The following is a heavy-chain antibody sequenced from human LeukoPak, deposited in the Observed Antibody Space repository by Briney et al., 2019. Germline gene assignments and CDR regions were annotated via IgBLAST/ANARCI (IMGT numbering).Heavy chain of an antibody. J-gene: IGHJ4*02. CDR3: ARGTDGGWAPAFDY. CDR1: GFTFSTYW. Sequence: PGGSLRLSCAASGFTFSTYWMHWVRQVPGKGLVWVSRIHPDGSTTNYADSVKGRLTISRDNAKNTLYLQMNSLRVDDTAVHFCARGTDGGWAPAFDYWGRGILVSVSS. D-gene: IGHD3-16*01. CDR2: IHPDGSTT. V-gene: IGHV3-74*01.